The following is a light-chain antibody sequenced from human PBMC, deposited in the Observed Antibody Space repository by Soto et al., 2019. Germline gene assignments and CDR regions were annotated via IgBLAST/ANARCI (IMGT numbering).Light chain of an antibody. J-gene: IGKJ2*01. CDR1: QSISSY. V-gene: IGKV1-39*01. CDR2: AAS. CDR3: QQRYSTPYT. Sequence: DIQMTQSPSSLSASVGDRVTITCRASQSISSYLNWYQQKPGKAPKLLIYAASSLQSGVPSRFSGSGSGTDFPLTISRLQPEDFATYYCQQRYSTPYTFGQGTKLEIK.